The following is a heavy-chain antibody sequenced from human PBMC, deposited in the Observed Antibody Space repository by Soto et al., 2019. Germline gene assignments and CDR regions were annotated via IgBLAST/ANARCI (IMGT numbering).Heavy chain of an antibody. CDR3: ARALLYYDILTGYEPYYYYGMGV. Sequence: ASVKVSCKASGYTFTGYYMHWVRQAPGQGLEWMGWINPNSGGTNYAQKFQGRVTMTRDTSISTAYMELSRLRSDDTAVYYCARALLYYDILTGYEPYYYYGMGVCGKGTTVTVAS. CDR2: INPNSGGT. J-gene: IGHJ6*01. CDR1: GYTFTGYY. V-gene: IGHV1-2*02. D-gene: IGHD3-9*01.